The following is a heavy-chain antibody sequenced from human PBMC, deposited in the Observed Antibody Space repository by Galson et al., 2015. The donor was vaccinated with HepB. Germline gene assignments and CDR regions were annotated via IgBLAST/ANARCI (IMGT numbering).Heavy chain of an antibody. V-gene: IGHV3-33*01. CDR3: ARDANIAVAGTYYYGMDV. J-gene: IGHJ6*02. Sequence: SLRLSCAASGFTFSSYGMHWVRQAPGKGLEWVAVIWYDGSNKYYADSVKGRFTISRDNSKNTLYLQMSSLRAEDTAVYYCARDANIAVAGTYYYGMDVWGQGTTVTVSS. CDR1: GFTFSSYG. D-gene: IGHD6-19*01. CDR2: IWYDGSNK.